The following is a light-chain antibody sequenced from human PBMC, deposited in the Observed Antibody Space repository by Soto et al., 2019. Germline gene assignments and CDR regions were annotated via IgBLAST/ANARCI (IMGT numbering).Light chain of an antibody. Sequence: DIQMTQSPSSLSASVGNRVTITGRASQSISSYLSWYQHKPGKAPKLLIYAASSLQSGVPSRFSGSGSGTDFTLTISSLQPEDFATYYCQQSYGTPWTFGQGTKVDIK. CDR2: AAS. CDR3: QQSYGTPWT. J-gene: IGKJ1*01. CDR1: QSISSY. V-gene: IGKV1-39*01.